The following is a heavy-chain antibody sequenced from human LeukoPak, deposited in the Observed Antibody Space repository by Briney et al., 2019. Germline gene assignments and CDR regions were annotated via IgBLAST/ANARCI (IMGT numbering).Heavy chain of an antibody. J-gene: IGHJ4*02. CDR3: ARDVIYASEIYSYGDS. D-gene: IGHD3-16*01. CDR2: IYRHGGT. Sequence: PGGSLRLSCAASGFTFSSDAMSWVRQAPGKGLEWVSVIYRHGGTAYADSVQGRFSISRDNSKNTVDLQMNSLRAEDTAVYYCARDVIYASEIYSYGDSWGQGTLVTVSS. CDR1: GFTFSSDA. V-gene: IGHV3-66*01.